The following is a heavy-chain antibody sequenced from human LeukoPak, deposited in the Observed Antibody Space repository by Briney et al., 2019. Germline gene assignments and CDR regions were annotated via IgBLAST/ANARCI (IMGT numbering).Heavy chain of an antibody. V-gene: IGHV3-23*01. CDR2: FSGGSGNT. CDR1: GFTFSSYG. D-gene: IGHD3-10*01. CDR3: AKDQYIYGSSPFDF. Sequence: GGSLRLYCAASGFTFSSYGMHWLRPAPGQGLGWVLSFSGGSGNTYYADSVKGRFTTSRDNSQNTLYLQMSSLRAEDTAIYYCAKDQYIYGSSPFDFWGQGTLVTVSS. J-gene: IGHJ4*02.